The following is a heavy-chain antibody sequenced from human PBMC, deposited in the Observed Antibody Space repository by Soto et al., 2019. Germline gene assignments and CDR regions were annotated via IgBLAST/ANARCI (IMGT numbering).Heavy chain of an antibody. CDR1: GGSISSGGYY. CDR2: IYYSGST. V-gene: IGHV4-31*03. J-gene: IGHJ5*02. CDR3: AREAGYSSAWYNWFDP. D-gene: IGHD6-25*01. Sequence: QVQLQESGPGLVKPSQTLSLTCTVSGGSISSGGYYWSWIRQHPGKGLEWIGYIYYSGSTYYNPSPKSRVTISVDTSKNQFSLKLSSVTAADTAVYYCAREAGYSSAWYNWFDPWGQGTLVTVSS.